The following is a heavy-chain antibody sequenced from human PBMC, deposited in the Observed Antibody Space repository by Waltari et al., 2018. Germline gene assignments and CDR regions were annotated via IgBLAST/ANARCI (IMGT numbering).Heavy chain of an antibody. CDR1: GYTFTGYY. V-gene: IGHV1-2*02. Sequence: QVQLVQSGAEVKKPGASVKVSCKASGYTFTGYYMHWVRQAPGQGLEWMGWINPNRGGTNYAQKFQGRVTMTRDTSSSTAYMELSRLRSDDTAVYYCARARGIRYSDYWGQGTLVTVSS. D-gene: IGHD3-9*01. CDR2: INPNRGGT. CDR3: ARARGIRYSDY. J-gene: IGHJ4*02.